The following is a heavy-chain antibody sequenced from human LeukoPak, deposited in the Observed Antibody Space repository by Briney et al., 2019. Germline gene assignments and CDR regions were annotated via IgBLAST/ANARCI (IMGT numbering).Heavy chain of an antibody. CDR3: ARGDTMVRGVIIKSYYYYGMDV. V-gene: IGHV3-7*01. D-gene: IGHD3-10*01. Sequence: GGSLRLSCAASGFTFRTYWMHWVRQAPGKGLEWVANIKQDGSEKYYVDSAKGRFTISRDNAKNSLYLQMNSLRAEDTAVYYCARGDTMVRGVIIKSYYYYGMDVWGQGTTVTVSS. CDR2: IKQDGSEK. CDR1: GFTFRTYW. J-gene: IGHJ6*02.